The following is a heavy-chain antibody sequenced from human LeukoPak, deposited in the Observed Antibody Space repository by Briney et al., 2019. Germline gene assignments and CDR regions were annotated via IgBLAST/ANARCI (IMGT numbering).Heavy chain of an antibody. CDR1: GGTFSSYA. J-gene: IGHJ6*03. CDR3: ARDRQPGYYYYYMDV. D-gene: IGHD6-13*01. Sequence: SVKVSCKASGGTFSSYAISWVRQAPGQGLEWMGGIIPVFGTAHYAQKFQGRVTITTDESTSTAYMELSSLRSEDTAVYYCARDRQPGYYYYYMDVWGKGTTVTVSS. V-gene: IGHV1-69*05. CDR2: IIPVFGTA.